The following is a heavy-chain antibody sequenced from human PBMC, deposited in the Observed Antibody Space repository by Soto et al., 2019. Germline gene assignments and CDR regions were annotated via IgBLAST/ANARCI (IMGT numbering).Heavy chain of an antibody. Sequence: GSGPTLVNPTETLTLTCTVSGFSLINARMGVSWIRQPPGKALEWLAHIFSNDEKSYSTSLKSRLTISKDTSKSQVVLTMTNMDPVDTATYYCARIKVAGKYGMDVWGQGTTVTVSS. CDR3: ARIKVAGKYGMDV. D-gene: IGHD6-19*01. J-gene: IGHJ6*02. CDR2: IFSNDEK. V-gene: IGHV2-26*01. CDR1: GFSLINARMG.